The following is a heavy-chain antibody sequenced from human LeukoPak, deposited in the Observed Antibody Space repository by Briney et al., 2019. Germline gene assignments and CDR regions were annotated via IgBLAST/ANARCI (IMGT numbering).Heavy chain of an antibody. CDR3: SRFSEGLSGYVQLHGLDV. CDR1: GFTFSGSA. V-gene: IGHV3-73*01. CDR2: IRSKPNSYAT. J-gene: IGHJ6*02. D-gene: IGHD5-12*01. Sequence: GGSLRLSCAASGFTFSGSAVSWVRQASGKGLEWVGRIRSKPNSYATAYAASVNGRFTIPRDDTKNTAYLQMNSLKSEDTAVYYCSRFSEGLSGYVQLHGLDVWGQGTTVTVSS.